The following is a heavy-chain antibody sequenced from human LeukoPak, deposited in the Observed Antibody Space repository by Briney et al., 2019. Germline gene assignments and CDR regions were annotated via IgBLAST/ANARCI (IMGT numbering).Heavy chain of an antibody. CDR2: ISYDGTQK. CDR3: VRSTSGIYDRFDY. J-gene: IGHJ4*02. CDR1: GFTFSSYA. Sequence: PGGSLRLSCAPSGFTFSSYAIHWVRQAPGRGLEWVAVISYDGTQKYYADSVKGRFTISRDNSRNTLYLQINSLRTEDTAVYYCVRSTSGIYDRFDYWGRGTLVTVS. V-gene: IGHV3-30-3*01. D-gene: IGHD5/OR15-5a*01.